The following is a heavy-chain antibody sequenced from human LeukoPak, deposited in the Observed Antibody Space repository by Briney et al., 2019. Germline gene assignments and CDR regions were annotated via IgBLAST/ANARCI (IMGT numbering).Heavy chain of an antibody. CDR1: GYSFTSYW. V-gene: IGHV5-51*01. J-gene: IGHJ4*02. D-gene: IGHD1-26*01. CDR3: ARLGGSYYEFFFDY. CDR2: IYPGDSDA. Sequence: GESLKISCKGSGYSFTSYWIGWVRQMPGKGLEWMGIIYPGDSDARYSPSFQAQVTISADKSISTAYRQWSSRKASDTAMYYCARLGGSYYEFFFDYWGQGTLVTVSS.